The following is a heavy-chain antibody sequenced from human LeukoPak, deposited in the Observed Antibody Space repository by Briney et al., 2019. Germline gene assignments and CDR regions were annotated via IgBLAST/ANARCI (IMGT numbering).Heavy chain of an antibody. V-gene: IGHV3-53*01. CDR2: IYSGGST. CDR1: GFTVSSNY. CDR3: ASGLNKAAGEEVRDY. D-gene: IGHD6-13*01. Sequence: GGSLRLSCAASGFTVSSNYMSWVRQAPGKGLEWVSIIYSGGSTYYADSVKGRFTISRDNSKNTLYLQMNSLRAEDTAVYYCASGLNKAAGEEVRDYWGQGTLVTVSS. J-gene: IGHJ4*02.